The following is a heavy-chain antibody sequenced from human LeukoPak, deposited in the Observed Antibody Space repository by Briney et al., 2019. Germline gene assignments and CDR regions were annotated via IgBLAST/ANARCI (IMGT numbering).Heavy chain of an antibody. J-gene: IGHJ4*02. CDR3: AREGWFGESSFAY. D-gene: IGHD3-10*01. CDR1: GYSFTSYW. V-gene: IGHV5-51*01. Sequence: GESLKISCKGSGYSFTSYWIGWVRQMPGKGLEWMGIIYPDDSDTRYSPSFQGQVTISADKSINTAYLQWSNLKASDSAMYYCAREGWFGESSFAYWGQGTLVTVSS. CDR2: IYPDDSDT.